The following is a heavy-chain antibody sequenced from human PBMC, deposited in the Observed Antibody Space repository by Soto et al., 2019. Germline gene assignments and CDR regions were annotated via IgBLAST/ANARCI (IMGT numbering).Heavy chain of an antibody. Sequence: EVQLLESGGGLVQPGGSLRLSCAASGLTLSSYAMSWVRQAPGKGLEWVSAISGSGGSTFYADSVKGRFTLSRDNSENTLYLQMNSLRAEDTAVYYCASGGRAGSGWSDYWGQGTLVTVSS. V-gene: IGHV3-23*01. CDR2: ISGSGGST. CDR3: ASGGRAGSGWSDY. CDR1: GLTLSSYA. D-gene: IGHD6-19*01. J-gene: IGHJ4*02.